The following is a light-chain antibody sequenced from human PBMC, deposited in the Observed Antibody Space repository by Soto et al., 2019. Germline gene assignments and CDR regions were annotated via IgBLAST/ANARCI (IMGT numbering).Light chain of an antibody. J-gene: IGKJ4*01. CDR2: DAS. Sequence: EIVLTQSPATLSLSPGERATLSCRTSQSISSHLAWYQQKPGQAPRLLIYDASNRAPGIPARFSGSGSGTDFTLTISSLEPEDFAVYYCQQRSNWPLTFCGGTKVEIK. CDR3: QQRSNWPLT. CDR1: QSISSH. V-gene: IGKV3-11*01.